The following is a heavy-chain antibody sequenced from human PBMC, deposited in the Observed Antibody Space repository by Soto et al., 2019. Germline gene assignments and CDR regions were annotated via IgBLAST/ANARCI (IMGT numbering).Heavy chain of an antibody. V-gene: IGHV1-18*01. Sequence: QVQLVQSGAEVKKPGASVKVSCKASGYTFTSYGISWVRQAPGQGLEWMGWISAYNGNTNYAQKLQGRVTMTTDTSTSTACMELRSLRSDDTAVYYCARDPGIVVVVAATHFDYWGQGTLVTVSS. D-gene: IGHD2-15*01. CDR1: GYTFTSYG. CDR3: ARDPGIVVVVAATHFDY. CDR2: ISAYNGNT. J-gene: IGHJ4*02.